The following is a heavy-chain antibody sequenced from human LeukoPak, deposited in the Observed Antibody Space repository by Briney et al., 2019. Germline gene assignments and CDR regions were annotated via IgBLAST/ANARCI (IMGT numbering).Heavy chain of an antibody. Sequence: SVKVSRKASIGTFSSYAISWVRQAPGQGLEWMGGIIPIFGTANYAQKIQGRVTLTTNESTSTAYMELSILRSEGTAVYYCAGGFVYARYDNWFDPWGQGTLVTVSS. CDR1: IGTFSSYA. V-gene: IGHV1-69*05. J-gene: IGHJ5*02. D-gene: IGHD2-8*01. CDR3: AGGFVYARYDNWFDP. CDR2: IIPIFGTA.